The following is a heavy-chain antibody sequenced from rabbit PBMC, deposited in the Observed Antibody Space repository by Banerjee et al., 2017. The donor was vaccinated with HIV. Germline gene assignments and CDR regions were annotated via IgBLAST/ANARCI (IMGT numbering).Heavy chain of an antibody. CDR2: IDIGGGDT. J-gene: IGHJ6*01. CDR1: GFSFSARYY. V-gene: IGHV1S40*01. CDR3: ARGVGYPYTAHNL. D-gene: IGHD6-1*01. Sequence: QSLEESGGDLVKPGASLTLTCTASGFSFSARYYMCWVRQAPGKGLEWIGCIDIGGGDTYYASWAKGRFTISTTSSTTVTLQMTSLTAADTATWFCARGVGYPYTAHNLRGQGTLVTVS.